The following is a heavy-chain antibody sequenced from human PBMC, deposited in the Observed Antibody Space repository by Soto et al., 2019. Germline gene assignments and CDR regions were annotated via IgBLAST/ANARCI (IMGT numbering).Heavy chain of an antibody. Sequence: GASVKVSCKASGGTFSSYAISWVRQAPGQGLEWMGGIIPIFGTANYAQKFQGRVTITADESTSTAYMELSSLRSEDTAVYYCARDKHYYEYQLLSYGMDVWGQGTMVTVSS. CDR2: IIPIFGTA. J-gene: IGHJ6*02. V-gene: IGHV1-69*13. CDR3: ARDKHYYEYQLLSYGMDV. D-gene: IGHD2-2*01. CDR1: GGTFSSYA.